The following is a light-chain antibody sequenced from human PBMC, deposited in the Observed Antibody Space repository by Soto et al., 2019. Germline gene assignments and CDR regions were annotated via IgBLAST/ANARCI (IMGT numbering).Light chain of an antibody. CDR2: EAT. CDR1: GSDIGRYNF. Sequence: QSVLTQPASMSGSPGQSITISCTGTGSDIGRYNFVSWYQHHPGKAPKLIIYEATKRPSGVSYRFSGSKSGNTASLTISGLQAEDEADYYRTSYTITSPYVFGTGTKVTVL. CDR3: TSYTITSPYV. V-gene: IGLV2-14*01. J-gene: IGLJ1*01.